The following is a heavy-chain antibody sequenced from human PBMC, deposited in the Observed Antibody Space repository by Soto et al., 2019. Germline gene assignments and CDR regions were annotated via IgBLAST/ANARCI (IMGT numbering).Heavy chain of an antibody. D-gene: IGHD1-26*01. CDR1: GASFETYY. Sequence: QVQLQESGPGLVKPSETLSLTCAVSGASFETYYWSWIRQPPGKGLEWIGYIFYSGHLKYNPSLXXXXXXXXXXXXXXXXXXXXXXXXXXXXXXYCAGEGGGYRFDYWGQGTLVT. J-gene: IGHJ4*02. CDR3: AGEGGGYRFDY. V-gene: IGHV4-59*01. CDR2: IFYSGHL.